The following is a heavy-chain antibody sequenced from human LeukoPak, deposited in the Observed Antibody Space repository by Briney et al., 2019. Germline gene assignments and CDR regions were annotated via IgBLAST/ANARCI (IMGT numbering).Heavy chain of an antibody. CDR3: ARAADGGTGSFAFDI. V-gene: IGHV4-59*01. D-gene: IGHD2-15*01. J-gene: IGHJ3*02. Sequence: PSETLSLTCTVSGGSINNYYWSWIRQPPGKGLEWIGFIYDSGTTTYNPSLKSRVTISVDTSKNHLSLNLTSVTAADTAVYYCARAADGGTGSFAFDIWGQGTMVTVSS. CDR1: GGSINNYY. CDR2: IYDSGTT.